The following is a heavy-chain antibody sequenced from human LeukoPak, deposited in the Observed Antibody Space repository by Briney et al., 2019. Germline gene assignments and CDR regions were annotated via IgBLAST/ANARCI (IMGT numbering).Heavy chain of an antibody. CDR1: GGAFSGYY. J-gene: IGHJ5*02. Sequence: PAETLSLTCAVYGGAFSGYYWTWIRQPPGKGLEWIGEINHSGSTNSNPSLKSPVTISVDTSKTKFSLKLSSVTAADTAVYYCARVGPPVLVVYAYWFDPWGQGTLVTVSS. V-gene: IGHV4-34*01. CDR2: INHSGST. CDR3: ARVGPPVLVVYAYWFDP. D-gene: IGHD2-8*02.